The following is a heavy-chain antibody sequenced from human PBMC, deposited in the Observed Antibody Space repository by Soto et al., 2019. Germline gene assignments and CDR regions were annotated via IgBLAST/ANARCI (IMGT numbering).Heavy chain of an antibody. V-gene: IGHV4-31*03. CDR2: IYYSGST. Sequence: QVQLQESGPGLVKPSQTLSLTCTVSGGSISSGGYYWSWIRQHPGKGLEWIGYIYYSGSTYYNPSLKSRVTIAVDTSKNQFSLKLSSVTAADTAVYYCARKSPGELLGYYFDYWGQGTLVTVSS. D-gene: IGHD1-26*01. J-gene: IGHJ4*02. CDR3: ARKSPGELLGYYFDY. CDR1: GGSISSGGYY.